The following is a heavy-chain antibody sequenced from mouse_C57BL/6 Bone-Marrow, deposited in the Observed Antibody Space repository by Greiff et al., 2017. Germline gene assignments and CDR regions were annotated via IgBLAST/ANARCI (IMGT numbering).Heavy chain of an antibody. CDR1: GYTFTGYW. CDR3: ASSYYYGSSYVYYAMDY. CDR2: ILPGSGST. J-gene: IGHJ4*01. D-gene: IGHD1-1*01. V-gene: IGHV1-9*01. Sequence: QVQLQQSGAELMKPGASVKLSCKATGYTFTGYWLEWVKQRPGHGLEWIGEILPGSGSTNYNEKFKGKATFTADTSSNTAYMQLSSLTTEDSAIYYCASSYYYGSSYVYYAMDYWGQGTSVTVSS.